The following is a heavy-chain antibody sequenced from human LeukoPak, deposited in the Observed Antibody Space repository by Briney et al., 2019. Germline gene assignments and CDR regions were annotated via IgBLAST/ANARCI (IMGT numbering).Heavy chain of an antibody. V-gene: IGHV3-53*01. CDR1: GFTVSSNY. CDR3: ARDGCSGGSCYTPREYYYYGMDV. CDR2: IYSGGRT. Sequence: PGPSLRLSCAASGFTVSSNYMGWVRHPPGKGLEWVSVIYSGGRTYYADPVRARFTISRANSKNTLYLQLNSLRADDTAVYYCARDGCSGGSCYTPREYYYYGMDVWGKGTTVTVSS. J-gene: IGHJ6*04. D-gene: IGHD2-15*01.